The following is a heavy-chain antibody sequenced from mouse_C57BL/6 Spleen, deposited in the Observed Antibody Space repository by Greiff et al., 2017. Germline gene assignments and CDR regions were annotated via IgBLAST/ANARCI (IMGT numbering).Heavy chain of an antibody. J-gene: IGHJ4*01. D-gene: IGHD3-1*01. CDR1: GFTFSDYY. CDR3: VRKGSGYMDY. Sequence: EVQVVESGGGLVQPGGSLKLSCAASGFTFSDYYMYWVRQTPEKRLEWVAYISNGGGSTYYPDTVKGRFTISRDNAKNTLYLQMSRLKSEDTAMYYCVRKGSGYMDYWGQGTSVTVSS. CDR2: ISNGGGST. V-gene: IGHV5-12*01.